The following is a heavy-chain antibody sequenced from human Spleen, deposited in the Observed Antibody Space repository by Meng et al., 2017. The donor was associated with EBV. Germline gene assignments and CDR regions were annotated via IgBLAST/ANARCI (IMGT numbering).Heavy chain of an antibody. Sequence: LAESGPGLVKPSQTLSLTCAVSGDSISGGGNYWSWIRQPPGKGLEWLGYIYFSGSTYYNPSLRSRITISLGTSDNHFSLKLTSVTAADTAVYYCAGRDHAPLYWGQGALVTVSS. CDR2: IYFSGST. D-gene: IGHD1-14*01. CDR3: AGRDHAPLY. V-gene: IGHV4-30-4*01. J-gene: IGHJ4*02. CDR1: GDSISGGGNY.